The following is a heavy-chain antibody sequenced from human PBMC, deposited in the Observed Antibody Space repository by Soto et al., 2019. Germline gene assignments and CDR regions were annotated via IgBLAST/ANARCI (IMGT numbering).Heavy chain of an antibody. Sequence: QVQLQESGPGLVKPSETLSLTCTVSGGSISSYYWSWIRQPPGKGLEWIGYINYSGSTNYNPSLKKRVTISVAASKNQLSRKLSSVAAADTAVYYCATRYGKNAFDIWGQGTLVTVSS. CDR3: ATRYGKNAFDI. J-gene: IGHJ3*02. CDR1: GGSISSYY. CDR2: INYSGST. V-gene: IGHV4-59*01. D-gene: IGHD5-18*01.